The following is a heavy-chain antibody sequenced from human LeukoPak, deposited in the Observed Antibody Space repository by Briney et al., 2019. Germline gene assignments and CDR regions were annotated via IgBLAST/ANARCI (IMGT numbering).Heavy chain of an antibody. Sequence: ASVKVSCKASGYTFTSYGISWVRQAPGQGLEWMGWISAYNGNTNYAQKLQGRVTMTTDTSTSTAYMELRSLRSDDTAVYYCARGVRELRYFDWLFNWGQGTLVTVSS. J-gene: IGHJ4*02. CDR1: GYTFTSYG. V-gene: IGHV1-18*01. CDR2: ISAYNGNT. D-gene: IGHD3-9*01. CDR3: ARGVRELRYFDWLFN.